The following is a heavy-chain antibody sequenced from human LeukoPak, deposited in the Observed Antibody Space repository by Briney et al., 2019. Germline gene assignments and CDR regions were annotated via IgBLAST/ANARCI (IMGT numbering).Heavy chain of an antibody. Sequence: SETLSLTCTVSGGSISSYYWSWIRQPPGKGLEWIGYIYTSGSTTYNPSLKSRVSISADTSKNQISLQLSSVTAADTAVYYCARHCSGDNCYFYGMDVWGQGTTVTVSS. CDR2: IYTSGST. J-gene: IGHJ6*02. D-gene: IGHD2-15*01. CDR3: ARHCSGDNCYFYGMDV. CDR1: GGSISSYY. V-gene: IGHV4-4*09.